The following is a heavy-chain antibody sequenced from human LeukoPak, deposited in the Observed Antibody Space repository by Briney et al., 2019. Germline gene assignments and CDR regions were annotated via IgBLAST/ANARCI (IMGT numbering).Heavy chain of an antibody. CDR3: ARDRGYYGSGDNWFDP. Sequence: GGSLRLSCAASGFTFGSYSMNWVRQAPGKGLEWVSSISSSSSYIYYADSVKGRFTISRDNAKNSLYLQMNSLRAEDTAVYYCARDRGYYGSGDNWFDPWGQGTLVTVSS. V-gene: IGHV3-21*01. CDR2: ISSSSSYI. D-gene: IGHD3-10*01. J-gene: IGHJ5*02. CDR1: GFTFGSYS.